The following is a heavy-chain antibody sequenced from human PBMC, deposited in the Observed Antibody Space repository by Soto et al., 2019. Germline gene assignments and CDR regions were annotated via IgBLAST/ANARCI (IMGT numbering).Heavy chain of an antibody. CDR2: INPSGGST. CDR1: GYTFTTHY. D-gene: IGHD4-17*01. J-gene: IGHJ5*02. V-gene: IGHV1-46*01. CDR3: ARVIVPTTVTTSNWFDP. Sequence: ASVKVSCKASGYTFTTHYMHWVRQAPGQGLEWMGIINPSGGSTNYAQKFQGRVTMTSYTSTSTVYMELSSLTTDDTAVYYCARVIVPTTVTTSNWFDPWGQGTLVTVSS.